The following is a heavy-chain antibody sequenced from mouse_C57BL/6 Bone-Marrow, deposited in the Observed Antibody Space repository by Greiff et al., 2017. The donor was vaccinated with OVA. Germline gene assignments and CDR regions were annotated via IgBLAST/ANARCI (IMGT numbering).Heavy chain of an antibody. D-gene: IGHD2-5*01. CDR2: IDPSDSET. Sequence: VQLQQPGAELVRPGSSVKLSCKASGYTFTSYWMHWVKQRPIQGLEWIGNIDPSDSETHYNQKFKDKATLTVDKSSSTAYMQLSSLTSEDAAVYYCARHYYSNYAMDYWGQGTSVTASS. J-gene: IGHJ4*01. V-gene: IGHV1-52*01. CDR1: GYTFTSYW. CDR3: ARHYYSNYAMDY.